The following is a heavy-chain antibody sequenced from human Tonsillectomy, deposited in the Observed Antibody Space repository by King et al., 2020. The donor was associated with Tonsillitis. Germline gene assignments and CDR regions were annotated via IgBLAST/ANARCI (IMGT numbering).Heavy chain of an antibody. CDR2: ISYDGRNE. CDR3: ASNQDYGSAFDY. D-gene: IGHD3-16*01. CDR1: GFTFRSFG. J-gene: IGHJ4*02. Sequence: VQSGRSLRLSCAASGFTFRSFGMHWVRQGPGKGLEWVATISYDGRNEYYADSVKGRFTISRDNSKNTLYLQMDSLRIEDTAVYYCASNQDYGSAFDYWGQGTPVTVSS. V-gene: IGHV3-30*03.